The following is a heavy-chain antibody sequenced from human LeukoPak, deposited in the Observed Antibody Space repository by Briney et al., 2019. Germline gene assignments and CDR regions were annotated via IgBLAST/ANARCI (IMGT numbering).Heavy chain of an antibody. Sequence: ASVKVSCKASGYTFTSYGFSWVRQAPGQGLEWMGWISAYNGNTNYAQKLQGRVTMTTDTSTSTAYMELRSLRYDDKGVYYCARGSSSWFDYWGQGTLVTVSS. V-gene: IGHV1-18*04. D-gene: IGHD6-13*01. CDR3: ARGSSSWFDY. CDR1: GYTFTSYG. CDR2: ISAYNGNT. J-gene: IGHJ4*02.